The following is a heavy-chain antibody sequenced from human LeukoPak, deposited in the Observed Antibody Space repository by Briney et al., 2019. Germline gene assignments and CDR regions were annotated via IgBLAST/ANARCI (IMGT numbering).Heavy chain of an antibody. CDR1: GYTFTGYY. V-gene: IGHV1-2*02. CDR3: AITYIAVAGPAGGY. CDR2: INPNSGGT. Sequence: ASVKVSCKASGYTFTGYYTHWVRQAPGQGLEWMGWINPNSGGTNYAQKFQGRVTMTRDTSISTAYMELSRLRSDDTAVYYCAITYIAVAGPAGGYWGQGTLVTVSS. D-gene: IGHD6-19*01. J-gene: IGHJ4*02.